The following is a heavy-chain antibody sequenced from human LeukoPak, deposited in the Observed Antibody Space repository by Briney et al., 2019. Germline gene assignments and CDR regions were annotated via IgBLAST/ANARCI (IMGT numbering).Heavy chain of an antibody. D-gene: IGHD4-17*01. CDR1: GFTFSSYD. CDR3: VRGDYGDYTLFDY. J-gene: IGHJ4*02. V-gene: IGHV3-53*01. CDR2: IYSGGST. Sequence: GGSLRLSCAASGFTFSSYDMSWVRQAPGKGLEWVSVIYSGGSTYYADSVKGRFTISRDNSKNTLYLQMNSLRAEDTAVYYCVRGDYGDYTLFDYWGQGTLVTVSS.